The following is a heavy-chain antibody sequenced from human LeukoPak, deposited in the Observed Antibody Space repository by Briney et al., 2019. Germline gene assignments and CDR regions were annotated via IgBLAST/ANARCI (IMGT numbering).Heavy chain of an antibody. Sequence: TGGSLRLSCAASGFTFSSYIMTWVRQAPGKGLEWVSIIGTSGGDIHYADSVKGRFSISRDNSKNTLSLQMNSLRVDDTAVYYCARDPNWGSGYWGQGTLVTVSS. CDR1: GFTFSSYI. V-gene: IGHV3-23*01. J-gene: IGHJ4*02. CDR2: IGTSGGDI. CDR3: ARDPNWGSGY. D-gene: IGHD7-27*01.